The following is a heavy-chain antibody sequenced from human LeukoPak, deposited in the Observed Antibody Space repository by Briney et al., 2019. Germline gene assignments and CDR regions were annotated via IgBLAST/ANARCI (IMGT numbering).Heavy chain of an antibody. Sequence: ASVEVSCKAFGYTFTGYWMHWVRQAPGQGPEWMGVISPSGGSTIYAQKFKGRVTLTRDMSTSTDYLELSSLGSEDTAVYYCARDNSVRDEAWWFNPWGQGTLVTVSS. CDR3: ARDNSVRDEAWWFNP. CDR1: GYTFTGYW. V-gene: IGHV1-46*01. D-gene: IGHD5-24*01. CDR2: ISPSGGST. J-gene: IGHJ5*02.